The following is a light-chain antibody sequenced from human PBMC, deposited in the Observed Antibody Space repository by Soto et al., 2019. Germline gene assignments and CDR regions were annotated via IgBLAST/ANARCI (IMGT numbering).Light chain of an antibody. CDR2: GAS. V-gene: IGKV3-20*01. CDR3: HQSSHSPRT. J-gene: IGKJ1*01. CDR1: QTVTNNY. Sequence: EIVLTQSPGTLSLSPGDSATLSCRASQTVTNNYLAWYQQKPGQAPRLLISGASIRASGIPDRFSGSGSGTDFTLTISRLEPEDFAVYYCHQSSHSPRTFGQGTKVEIK.